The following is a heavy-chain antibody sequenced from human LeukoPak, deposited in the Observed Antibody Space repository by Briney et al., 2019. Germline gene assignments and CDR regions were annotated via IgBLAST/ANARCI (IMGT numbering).Heavy chain of an antibody. J-gene: IGHJ6*02. V-gene: IGHV1-69*13. D-gene: IGHD6-19*01. CDR3: AVAVAGSNYYGMDV. Sequence: SVKVSCKASGYTFTSYGISWVRQAPGQGLEWMGGIIPIFGTANYAQKFQGRVTITADESTSTAYMELSSLRSEDTAVYYCAVAVAGSNYYGMDVWGQGTTVTVSS. CDR2: IIPIFGTA. CDR1: GYTFTSYG.